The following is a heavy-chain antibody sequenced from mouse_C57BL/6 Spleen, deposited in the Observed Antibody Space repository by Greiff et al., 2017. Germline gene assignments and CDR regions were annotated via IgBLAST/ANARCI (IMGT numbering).Heavy chain of an antibody. J-gene: IGHJ2*01. V-gene: IGHV5-4*03. CDR1: GFTFSSYA. CDR2: ISDGGSYT. Sequence: EVKVEESGGGLVKPGGSLKLSCAASGFTFSSYAMSWVRQTPEKRLEWVATISDGGSYTYYPDNVKGRFTISRDNAKNNLYLQMSHLKFEDTAMYYCARHYGSSLYYFDDWGQGTTLTVSS. CDR3: ARHYGSSLYYFDD. D-gene: IGHD1-1*01.